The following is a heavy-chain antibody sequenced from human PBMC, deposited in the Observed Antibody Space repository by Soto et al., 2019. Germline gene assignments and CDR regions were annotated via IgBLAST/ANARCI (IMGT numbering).Heavy chain of an antibody. J-gene: IGHJ4*02. Sequence: ASVKVSCKVSGYTLTEFSMHWVRQAPGKGLEWMGGFDPEDGETIYAQKFQGRVTMTEDTSTDTAYMELSSLRSEDTAVYYCATGDSSGWSLMGYFDYWGQGTLVTVSS. V-gene: IGHV1-24*01. CDR2: FDPEDGET. CDR3: ATGDSSGWSLMGYFDY. CDR1: GYTLTEFS. D-gene: IGHD6-19*01.